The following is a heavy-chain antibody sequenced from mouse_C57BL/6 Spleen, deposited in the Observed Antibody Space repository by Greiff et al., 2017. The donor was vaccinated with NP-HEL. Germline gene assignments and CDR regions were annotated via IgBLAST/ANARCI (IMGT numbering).Heavy chain of an antibody. Sequence: VQLQQSGAELVKPGASVKMSCKASGYTFTTYPIEWMKQNHGKSLEWIGNFHPYNDDTKYNEKFKGKATLTVAKSSSTVSLELSRLTTDVSAVYYCARGCFGGFRYFDYWGQGTTLTVSS. CDR3: ARGCFGGFRYFDY. D-gene: IGHD3-1*01. CDR1: GYTFTTYP. J-gene: IGHJ2*01. V-gene: IGHV1-47*01. CDR2: FHPYNDDT.